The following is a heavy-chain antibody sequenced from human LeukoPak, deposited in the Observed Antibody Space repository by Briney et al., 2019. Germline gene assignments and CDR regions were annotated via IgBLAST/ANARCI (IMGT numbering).Heavy chain of an antibody. V-gene: IGHV4-59*01. CDR3: ARGSVEGDYYDSSGPLDY. J-gene: IGHJ4*02. CDR2: IYYSGST. D-gene: IGHD3-22*01. CDR1: GGSFSGYY. Sequence: SETLSLTCAVYGGSFSGYYWSWTRQPPGKGLEWIGYIYYSGSTNYNPSLKSRVTISVDTSKNQFSLKLSSVTAADTAVYYCARGSVEGDYYDSSGPLDYWGQGTLVTVSS.